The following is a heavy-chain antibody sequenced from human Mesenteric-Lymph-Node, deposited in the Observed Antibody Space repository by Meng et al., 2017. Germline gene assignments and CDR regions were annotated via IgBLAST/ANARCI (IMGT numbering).Heavy chain of an antibody. CDR2: IIPIFGTA. J-gene: IGHJ5*02. Sequence: SVKVSCKASGGTFSSYAISWVRQAPGQGLEWMGGIIPIFGTANYAQKFQGRVTITRNTSISTAYMELSSLRSEDTAVYYCARGRITMANWFDPWGQGTLVTVSS. D-gene: IGHD3-10*01. V-gene: IGHV1-69*05. CDR3: ARGRITMANWFDP. CDR1: GGTFSSYA.